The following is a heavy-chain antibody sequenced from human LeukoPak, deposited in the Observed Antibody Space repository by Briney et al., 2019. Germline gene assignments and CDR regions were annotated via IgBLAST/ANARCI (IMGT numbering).Heavy chain of an antibody. Sequence: SETLSLTCTVPGGSISSYYWSWIRQPPGKGLEWIGYIYYSGSTNYNPSLKSRVTISVDTSKNQFSLKLSSVTAADTAVYYCARVGDYVYWGQGTLVTVSS. J-gene: IGHJ4*02. V-gene: IGHV4-59*01. D-gene: IGHD4-17*01. CDR3: ARVGDYVY. CDR1: GGSISSYY. CDR2: IYYSGST.